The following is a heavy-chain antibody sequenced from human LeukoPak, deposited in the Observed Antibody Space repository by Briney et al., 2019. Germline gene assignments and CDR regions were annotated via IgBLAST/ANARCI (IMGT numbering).Heavy chain of an antibody. Sequence: PGGSLRLSCAASGFTFSSYAMHWVRQALGKGLEYVSAISSNGGSTYYANSVKGRFTISRDNSKNTLYLQMGSLRAEDMAVYYCARVTGPRDYWGQGTLVTVSS. CDR3: ARVTGPRDY. V-gene: IGHV3-64*01. CDR2: ISSNGGST. J-gene: IGHJ4*02. CDR1: GFTFSSYA.